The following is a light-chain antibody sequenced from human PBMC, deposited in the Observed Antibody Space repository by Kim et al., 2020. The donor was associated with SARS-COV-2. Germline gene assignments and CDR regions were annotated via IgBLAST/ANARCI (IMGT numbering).Light chain of an antibody. Sequence: QSVLTQPPSASGTPGQRVTISCSGSSSNIGSNTVNWYQQLPGTAPKLLIYNNNQRPSGVPDRFSGSKSGTSASLAISGLQSEDEADYYCAAWDDSLNGPVFGGGTQLIVL. J-gene: IGLJ3*02. CDR1: SSNIGSNT. CDR3: AAWDDSLNGPV. V-gene: IGLV1-44*01. CDR2: NNN.